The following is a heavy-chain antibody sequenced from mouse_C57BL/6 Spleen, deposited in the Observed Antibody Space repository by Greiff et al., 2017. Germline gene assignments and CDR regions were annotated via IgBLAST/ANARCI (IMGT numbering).Heavy chain of an antibody. CDR1: GYTFTDYN. CDR3: ARLTGTALDY. Sequence: EVQLVESGPELVKPGASVKMSCKASGYTFTDYNMHWVKQSHGKSLEWIGYINPNNGGTSYNQKFKGKATLTVNKSSSTAYMELRSLTSEDSAVYYCARLTGTALDYWGQGTTLTVSS. V-gene: IGHV1-22*01. J-gene: IGHJ2*01. CDR2: INPNNGGT. D-gene: IGHD4-1*01.